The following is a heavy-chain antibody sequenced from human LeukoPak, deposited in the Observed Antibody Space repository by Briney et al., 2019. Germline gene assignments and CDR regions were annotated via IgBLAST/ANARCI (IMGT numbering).Heavy chain of an antibody. CDR1: GGSFSGYY. J-gene: IGHJ4*02. CDR3: ARNVAVAGTWYFDY. Sequence: SETLSLTCAVYGGSFSGYYWSWIRQPPGKGLEWIGSIYHSGSTYYNPSLKSRVTISVDTSKNQFSLKLSSVTAADTAVYYCARNVAVAGTWYFDYWGQGTLVTVSS. D-gene: IGHD6-19*01. V-gene: IGHV4-34*01. CDR2: IYHSGST.